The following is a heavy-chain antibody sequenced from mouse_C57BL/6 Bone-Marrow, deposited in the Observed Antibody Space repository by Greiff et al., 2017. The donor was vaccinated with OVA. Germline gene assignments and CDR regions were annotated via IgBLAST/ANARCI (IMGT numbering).Heavy chain of an antibody. CDR3: ARPPYDYDWVAWFAY. CDR1: GYSITSGYY. Sequence: EVKLMESGPGLVKPSQSLSLTCSVTGYSITSGYYWNWIRQFPGNTLEWMGYISYDGSNNYNPSLKNRISITRDTSKNQFFLKLNSVTTEDTATYYCARPPYDYDWVAWFAYWGQGTLVTVSA. J-gene: IGHJ3*01. D-gene: IGHD2-4*01. V-gene: IGHV3-6*01. CDR2: ISYDGSN.